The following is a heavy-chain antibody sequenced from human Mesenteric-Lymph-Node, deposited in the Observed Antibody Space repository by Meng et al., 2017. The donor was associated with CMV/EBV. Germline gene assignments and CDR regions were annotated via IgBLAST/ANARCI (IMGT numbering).Heavy chain of an antibody. CDR1: GFTFSSYW. V-gene: IGHV3-30*02. CDR3: AKDGGYKAIYPVYFNY. D-gene: IGHD2-2*02. Sequence: GESLKISCAASGFTFSSYWMHWVRQAPGKGLVWVAFIRYDGTDKYFPDSVKGRFTISRDISKNTLYLQMNSLRAEDSAVYFCAKDGGYKAIYPVYFNYWGLGTLVTVSS. CDR2: IRYDGTDK. J-gene: IGHJ4*02.